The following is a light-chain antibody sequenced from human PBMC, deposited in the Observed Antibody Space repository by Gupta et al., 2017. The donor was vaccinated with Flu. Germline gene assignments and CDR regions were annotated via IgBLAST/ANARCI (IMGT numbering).Light chain of an antibody. CDR2: KYT. V-gene: IGLV3-1*01. CDR1: NSGDTY. J-gene: IGLJ1*01. Sequence: SYELTQPPSVPVSPGQAASITCSGANSGDTYARWYHHKPGQYRVLVIYKYTKRPSGNPERFSGSSSGNTATLTISVTQAMDEADYYCHAWDSNTGVFGTGTKVTVL. CDR3: HAWDSNTGV.